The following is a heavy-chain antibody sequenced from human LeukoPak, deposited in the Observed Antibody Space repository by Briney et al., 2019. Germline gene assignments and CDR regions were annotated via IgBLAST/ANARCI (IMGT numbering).Heavy chain of an antibody. J-gene: IGHJ4*02. V-gene: IGHV3-23*01. CDR2: ISGRRVST. CDR3: AKTLMWSVVVVAATGGFAD. Sequence: GGSLRLSCAASGFTFSDYAMNWVRQAPGKGLEWVSYISGRRVSTYYADSVKGRFTISRDNSKNTLYLQMNSLKAEDTAIYYCAKTLMWSVVVVAATGGFADWGQGTLVTVSS. D-gene: IGHD2-15*01. CDR1: GFTFSDYA.